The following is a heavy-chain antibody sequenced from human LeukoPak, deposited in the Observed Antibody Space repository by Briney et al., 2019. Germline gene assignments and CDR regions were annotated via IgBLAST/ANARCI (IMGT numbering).Heavy chain of an antibody. CDR1: GFTFSSYG. CDR2: IRYDGGNK. CDR3: AKADSSGYYNFDY. V-gene: IGHV3-30*02. Sequence: GGSLRLSCAAPGFTFSSYGMHWVRQAPGKGLEWVAFIRYDGGNKYYADSVKGRFTISRDNSKNTLYLQMNSLRAEDTAVYYCAKADSSGYYNFDYWGQGTLVTVSS. D-gene: IGHD3-22*01. J-gene: IGHJ4*02.